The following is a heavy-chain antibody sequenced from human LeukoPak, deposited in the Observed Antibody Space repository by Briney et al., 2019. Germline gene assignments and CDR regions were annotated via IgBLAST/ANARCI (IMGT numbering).Heavy chain of an antibody. Sequence: ASVKVSCKASGYTFTRYGISWVRQAPGQGLEWMGWISAYNGNTNYAQKLKGRVTMTTDTSTSTAYMELRSLRSDDTAVYYCARDSDFYGSVYGMDVWGQGTTVTVSS. CDR3: ARDSDFYGSVYGMDV. D-gene: IGHD3-10*01. CDR1: GYTFTRYG. V-gene: IGHV1-18*01. CDR2: ISAYNGNT. J-gene: IGHJ6*02.